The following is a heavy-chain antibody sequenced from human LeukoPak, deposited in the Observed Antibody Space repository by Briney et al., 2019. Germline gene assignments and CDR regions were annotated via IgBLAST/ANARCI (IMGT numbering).Heavy chain of an antibody. CDR2: ISNTGGTI. D-gene: IGHD3-10*01. Sequence: GGSLRLSCAASGFTFSDYYMISSRQAPGKGLEWVSYISNTGGTIYYADSVKGRFTISRANAKNSLYLQMNNLRVEDTAVYYCARVSGGDYFDYWGQGTLVTVSS. V-gene: IGHV3-11*01. J-gene: IGHJ4*02. CDR1: GFTFSDYY. CDR3: ARVSGGDYFDY.